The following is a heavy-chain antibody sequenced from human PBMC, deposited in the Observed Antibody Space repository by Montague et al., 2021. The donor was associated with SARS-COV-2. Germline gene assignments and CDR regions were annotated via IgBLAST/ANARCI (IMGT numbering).Heavy chain of an antibody. CDR2: IYYSGST. CDR3: ARQMGRSSIFGVVIQYYFDY. Sequence: SETLSLTCTVSGGSISSSSYYWGWIRQPPGKGLEWIGSIYYSGSTYYNPSLKSRVTISVDTSKNQFSLKLSSVTAADAAVYYCARQMGRSSIFGVVIQYYFDYWGQGTLVTVSS. V-gene: IGHV4-39*01. CDR1: GGSISSSSYY. J-gene: IGHJ4*02. D-gene: IGHD3-3*01.